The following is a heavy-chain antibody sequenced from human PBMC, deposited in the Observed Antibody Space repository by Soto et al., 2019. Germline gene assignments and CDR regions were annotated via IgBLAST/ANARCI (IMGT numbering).Heavy chain of an antibody. CDR1: GGSIRSYH. CDR3: ARHVGGVIVIFDY. D-gene: IGHD3-16*02. V-gene: IGHV4-59*08. J-gene: IGHJ4*02. CDR2: INYSGST. Sequence: PSETLSLTCSVSGGSIRSYHWSWIRQPPGKGLEWIGYINYSGSTNYNPSLKSRVTISVDSSKNQFSLRLSSVTAADTAVYYCARHVGGVIVIFDYWGQGTLVTVSS.